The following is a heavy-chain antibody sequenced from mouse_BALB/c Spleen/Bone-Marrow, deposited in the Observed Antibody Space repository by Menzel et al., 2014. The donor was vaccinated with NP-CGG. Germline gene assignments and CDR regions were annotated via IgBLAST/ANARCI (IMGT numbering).Heavy chain of an antibody. V-gene: IGHV14-3*02. CDR2: IDPANGNT. Sequence: EVNVVESGAELVKPGASVKLSCTASGFNIKDTYMHWVKQRPEQGLEWIGRIDPANGNTKYDPKFQGKATITVDTSSNTAYLQLNSLTSEDTAVYYCARYYYGTRYYFDYWGQGTTLTVSS. CDR1: GFNIKDTY. J-gene: IGHJ2*01. D-gene: IGHD1-1*01. CDR3: ARYYYGTRYYFDY.